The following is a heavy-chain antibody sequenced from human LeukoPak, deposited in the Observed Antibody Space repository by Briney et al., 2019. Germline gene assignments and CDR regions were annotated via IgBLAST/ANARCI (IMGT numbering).Heavy chain of an antibody. D-gene: IGHD3-10*01. CDR1: GFTFSSYS. Sequence: GGSLRLSCAASGFTFSSYSMNWVRQAPGKGLEWVSSISSSSSYIYYADSVKGRFTISRDNAKNSLYLQMNSLRAEDTAVYYCARDVGPFGELLFPFDYWGQGTLVTISS. J-gene: IGHJ4*02. CDR2: ISSSSSYI. CDR3: ARDVGPFGELLFPFDY. V-gene: IGHV3-21*01.